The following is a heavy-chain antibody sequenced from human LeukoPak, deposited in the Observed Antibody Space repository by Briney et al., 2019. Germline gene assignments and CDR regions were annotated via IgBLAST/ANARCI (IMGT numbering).Heavy chain of an antibody. CDR1: GYTFSSYW. D-gene: IGHD1-26*01. V-gene: IGHV3-74*01. J-gene: IGHJ4*02. CDR2: INSDGSTT. Sequence: GGSLRLSCAASGYTFSSYWMHWVRQAPGKGLVWVSRINSDGSTTGYADSVKGRFTISRDNAKNTLYLQMNSLRAEDTAVYYCARVAVGAWYWGQGTLVTVSS. CDR3: ARVAVGAWY.